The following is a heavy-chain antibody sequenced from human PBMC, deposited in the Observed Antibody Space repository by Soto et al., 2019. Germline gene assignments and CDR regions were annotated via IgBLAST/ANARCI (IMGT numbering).Heavy chain of an antibody. CDR2: IYYSGGT. V-gene: IGHV4-31*02. J-gene: IGHJ5*02. CDR3: ASIYDSSGYYYGNNWFDP. CDR1: GAPIGSGDYY. Sequence: SSETLSLTCTVSGAPIGSGDYYWSWIRQHPGKGLEWIGYIYYSGGTYYNPSLKSRVTISVDTSKNQFSLELSSVTAADTAVYYCASIYDSSGYYYGNNWFDPWGQGTLVTVSS. D-gene: IGHD3-22*01.